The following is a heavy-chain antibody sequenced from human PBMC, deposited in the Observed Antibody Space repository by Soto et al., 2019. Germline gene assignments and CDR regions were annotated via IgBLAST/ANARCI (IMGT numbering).Heavy chain of an antibody. V-gene: IGHV1-18*01. D-gene: IGHD2-21*02. CDR2: ISAYNGNT. J-gene: IGHJ4*02. CDR1: GYTFTNFG. CDR3: ARETPHCGGDCYYFDY. Sequence: ASVKVSCKASGYTFTNFGISWVRQAPGQGLEWMGWISAYNGNTNYAQNFQGRVTMTTDTSTSTAYMELRSLSSVTAADTAVYYCARETPHCGGDCYYFDYWGQGTLVTVSS.